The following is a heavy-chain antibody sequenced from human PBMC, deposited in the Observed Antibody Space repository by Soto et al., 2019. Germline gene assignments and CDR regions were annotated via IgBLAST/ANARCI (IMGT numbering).Heavy chain of an antibody. V-gene: IGHV4-34*01. J-gene: IGHJ6*02. Sequence: ETLSLTCAVYGGSFSGYYWSWIRQPPGTGLEWIGEINHSGSTNYNPSLKSRVTISVDTSKNQFSLKLSSVTATDTAVYYCARGWAEAVAAAGTGTPYYYYYGMDVWGQGTTVTVSS. D-gene: IGHD6-13*01. CDR3: ARGWAEAVAAAGTGTPYYYYYGMDV. CDR1: GGSFSGYY. CDR2: INHSGST.